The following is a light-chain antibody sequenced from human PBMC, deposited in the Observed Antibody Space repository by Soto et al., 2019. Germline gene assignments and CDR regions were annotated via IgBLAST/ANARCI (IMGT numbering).Light chain of an antibody. J-gene: IGKJ2*01. CDR2: DVF. Sequence: DIQMTQSPSSLSASVGDRVTITCRASQSITYWSAWYQQKPGRAPKLLIYDVFNLQSGVPSRFSGSGSGTEFTLTISSLQPDDSATYYCQQYHSFSFTFGQGTKVDIK. V-gene: IGKV1-5*01. CDR1: QSITYW. CDR3: QQYHSFSFT.